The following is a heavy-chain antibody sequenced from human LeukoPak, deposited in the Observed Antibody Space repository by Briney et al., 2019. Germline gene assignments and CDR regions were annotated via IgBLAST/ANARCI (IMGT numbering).Heavy chain of an antibody. CDR3: ARAGDRIAAAGTFDY. J-gene: IGHJ4*02. Sequence: SETLFLTCTVSGGSISSSRYYWGWIRQPTGKGLEWIGNIYYSGNTYYNPSLKSRVTISVDTSKNQFSLKLNSVTAADTAVYYCARAGDRIAAAGTFDYWGQGTLVTVSS. CDR1: GGSISSSRYY. D-gene: IGHD6-13*01. V-gene: IGHV4-39*07. CDR2: IYYSGNT.